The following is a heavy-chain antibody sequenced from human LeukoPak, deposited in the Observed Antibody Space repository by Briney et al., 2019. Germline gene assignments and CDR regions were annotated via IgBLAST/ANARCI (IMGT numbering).Heavy chain of an antibody. CDR1: GGSFSGYY. V-gene: IGHV4-34*01. D-gene: IGHD6-6*01. CDR2: INHSGST. Sequence: NPSETLSLTCAVYGGSFSGYYWSRIRQPPGKGLEWIGEINHSGSTNYNPSLKSRVAISVDTSKNQFSLKLSSVTAADTAVYYCARARRGSTSSPFRSSIAARNYFDYWGQGTLVTVSS. CDR3: ARARRGSTSSPFRSSIAARNYFDY. J-gene: IGHJ4*02.